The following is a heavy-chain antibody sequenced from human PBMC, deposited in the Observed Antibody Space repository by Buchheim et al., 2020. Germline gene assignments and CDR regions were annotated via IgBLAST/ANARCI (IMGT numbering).Heavy chain of an antibody. CDR2: ISYDGSNK. CDR3: ARAPRRDERYFDP. V-gene: IGHV3-30-3*01. CDR1: GFTFSSYA. Sequence: QVQLVESGGGVVQPGRSLRLSCAASGFTFSSYAIHWVRQAPGKGLEWVAVISYDGSNKYYADSVKGRFTISRDNAKNSLYLQMNSLRAEDTAVYYCARAPRRDERYFDPWGQGTL. D-gene: IGHD1-14*01. J-gene: IGHJ5*02.